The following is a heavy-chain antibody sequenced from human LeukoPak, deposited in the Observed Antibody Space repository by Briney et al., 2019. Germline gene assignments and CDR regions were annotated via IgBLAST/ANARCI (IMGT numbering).Heavy chain of an antibody. CDR2: IRQDDGEK. CDR1: GFTFSDYW. D-gene: IGHD1-14*01. V-gene: IGHV3-7*01. Sequence: PGGSLRLSCSASGFTFSDYWMMWVRQAPGKGLEWVGNIRQDDGEKNYVDSVKGRFTISRDNAKFSLYLQMDSLRAEDTAIYYCATDRKVKPWDPRFNYWGQGTLVTVSS. CDR3: ATDRKVKPWDPRFNY. J-gene: IGHJ4*02.